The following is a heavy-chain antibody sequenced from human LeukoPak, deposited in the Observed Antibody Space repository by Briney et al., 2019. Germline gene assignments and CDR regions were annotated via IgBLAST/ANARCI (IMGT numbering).Heavy chain of an antibody. CDR3: ARDRYYYDSSGTRWFDP. J-gene: IGHJ5*02. Sequence: SETLSLTCIVSDYSISSDDYYWGWIRQPPGKGLEWIGSIFHSGSTYYNPSLKSRVTISVDTSKNQFSLKLSSVTAADTAVYYCARDRYYYDSSGTRWFDPWGQGTLVTVSS. CDR2: IFHSGST. V-gene: IGHV4-38-2*02. CDR1: DYSISSDDYY. D-gene: IGHD3-22*01.